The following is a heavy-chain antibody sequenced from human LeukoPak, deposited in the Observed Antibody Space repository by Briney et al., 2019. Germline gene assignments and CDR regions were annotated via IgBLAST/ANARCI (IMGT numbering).Heavy chain of an antibody. CDR1: GGTFSSYA. Sequence: GASVKVSCKASGGTFSSYAISWVRQAPGQGLEWMGGIIPIFGTANYAQKFQGRVTITADESTSTAYMELSSLRSEDTAVYYCATDVEMATILDYWGQGTLVTVSS. CDR3: ATDVEMATILDY. V-gene: IGHV1-69*13. J-gene: IGHJ4*02. CDR2: IIPIFGTA. D-gene: IGHD5-24*01.